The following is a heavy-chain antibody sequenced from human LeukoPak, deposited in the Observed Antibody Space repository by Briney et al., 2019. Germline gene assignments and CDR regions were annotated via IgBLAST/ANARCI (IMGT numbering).Heavy chain of an antibody. V-gene: IGHV3-7*01. CDR2: IEKDGSKK. CDR3: ATNSDYRFEY. CDR1: RFTFSSYW. D-gene: IGHD3-22*01. Sequence: GGSLRLSCAASRFTFSSYWMSWVRQAPGRGLERVANIEKDGSKKNYVDSVKGRFTISRDNAKNSLFLQMNSLRDEDTAVYYCATNSDYRFEYWGQGTLVTVSS. J-gene: IGHJ4*02.